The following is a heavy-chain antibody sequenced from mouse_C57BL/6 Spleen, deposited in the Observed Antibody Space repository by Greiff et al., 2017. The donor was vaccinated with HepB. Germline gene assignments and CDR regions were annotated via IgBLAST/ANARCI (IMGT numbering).Heavy chain of an antibody. CDR2: IHPNSGST. V-gene: IGHV1-64*01. Sequence: QVQLQQPGAELVKPGASVKLSCKASGYTFTSYWMHWVKQRPGQGLEWIGMIHPNSGSTNYNEKFKSKATLTVDKSSSTAYLQLSSLTSEDSAVYYCASGDYYGSSFDYWGQGTTLTVSS. J-gene: IGHJ2*01. CDR1: GYTFTSYW. D-gene: IGHD1-1*01. CDR3: ASGDYYGSSFDY.